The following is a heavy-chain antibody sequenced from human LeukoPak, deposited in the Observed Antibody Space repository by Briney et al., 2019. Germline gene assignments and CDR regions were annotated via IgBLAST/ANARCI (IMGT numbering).Heavy chain of an antibody. V-gene: IGHV3-13*01. D-gene: IGHD1-26*01. CDR3: ARVDGLSGNYYFDY. Sequence: GGSLRLSCAGSGFRFSNYDMHWVRQTSGGGLEWVSSIGTIGDAYYPDSVKGRFTISRENAKNSLYLQMNSLRVGDTAVYYCARVDGLSGNYYFDYWGQGILVTVS. J-gene: IGHJ4*02. CDR2: IGTIGDA. CDR1: GFRFSNYD.